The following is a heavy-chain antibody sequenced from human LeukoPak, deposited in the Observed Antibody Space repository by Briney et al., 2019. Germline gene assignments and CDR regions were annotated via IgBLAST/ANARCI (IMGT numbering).Heavy chain of an antibody. J-gene: IGHJ5*02. CDR3: ARSGNGYRISGSCEGWSDP. D-gene: IGHD2-2*03. CDR1: GYRFTSYW. CDR2: IYPSDPDI. Sequence: GESLKISCKASGYRFTSYWIGWVRQMPGKGLEWMGIIYPSDPDIRYSPSFQGQVTISVDKSITTAYMQWSSLKALDTAMYYCARSGNGYRISGSCEGWSDPWGQGTLVTVSS. V-gene: IGHV5-51*01.